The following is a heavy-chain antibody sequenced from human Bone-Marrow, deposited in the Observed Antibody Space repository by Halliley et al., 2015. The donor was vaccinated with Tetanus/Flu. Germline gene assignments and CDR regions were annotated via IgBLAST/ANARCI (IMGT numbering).Heavy chain of an antibody. D-gene: IGHD3-10*01. CDR3: ARDAFAGSHDY. CDR2: IIPIFGTT. J-gene: IGHJ4*02. CDR1: GGTFSSYA. V-gene: IGHV1-69*06. Sequence: QLVQSGAEVKKPGSSVKVSCKASGGTFSSYAIGWVRQAPGQGLEWMGGIIPIFGTTNYTQKFQGRITITADKSTTTVYMELSSLRSEDTAVYYCARDAFAGSHDYWGQGTLVTVSS.